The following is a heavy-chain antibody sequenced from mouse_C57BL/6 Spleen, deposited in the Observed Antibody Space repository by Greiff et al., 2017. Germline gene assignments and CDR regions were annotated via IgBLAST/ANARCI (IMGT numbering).Heavy chain of an antibody. Sequence: VQLQQSGPELVKPGASVKISCKASGYAFSSSWVNWVKQRPGKGLEWIGRIYPGDGDTNYNGKFKGKATLTADKSSSTAYMQLSSLTSEDSAVYFCARGYGSSYSYFDYWGQGTTLTVSS. V-gene: IGHV1-82*01. CDR3: ARGYGSSYSYFDY. D-gene: IGHD1-1*01. CDR2: IYPGDGDT. CDR1: GYAFSSSW. J-gene: IGHJ2*01.